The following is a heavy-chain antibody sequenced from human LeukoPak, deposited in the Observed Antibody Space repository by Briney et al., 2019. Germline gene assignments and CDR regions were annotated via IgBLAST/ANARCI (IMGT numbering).Heavy chain of an antibody. J-gene: IGHJ5*02. CDR2: IYPDSGDT. CDR1: GYTFTGYY. D-gene: IGHD3-10*01. CDR3: TRDLLGGSGTFDP. V-gene: IGHV1-2*02. Sequence: GASVKVSCKASGYTFTGYYLHWVRQAPGQGLEWMGWIYPDSGDTNYLQKFQGRVTMTRDTSISTAYMELSRLSSDDTAVYYCTRDLLGGSGTFDPWGQGTLVTVSS.